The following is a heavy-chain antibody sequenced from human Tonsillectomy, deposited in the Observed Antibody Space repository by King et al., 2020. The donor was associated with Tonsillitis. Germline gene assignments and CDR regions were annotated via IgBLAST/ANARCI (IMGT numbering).Heavy chain of an antibody. CDR3: AKHVILWLGELRDDAFDL. J-gene: IGHJ3*01. CDR2: ISSDGSNK. Sequence: VQLVESGGGVVQPGRSLRLSCAASGLTFRSYGMHWVRQAPGKGLEWVAVISSDGSNKYYVDSVKGRFTISRDNSKNTLYLQMNSLRAEDTAVYYCAKHVILWLGELRDDAFDLWGQGTMVTVSS. D-gene: IGHD3-10*01. V-gene: IGHV3-30*18. CDR1: GLTFRSYG.